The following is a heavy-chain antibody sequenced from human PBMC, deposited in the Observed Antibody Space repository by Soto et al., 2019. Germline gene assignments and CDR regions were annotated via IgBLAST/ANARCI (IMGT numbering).Heavy chain of an antibody. V-gene: IGHV4-59*01. CDR1: GGSISSSY. D-gene: IGHD2-21*01. Sequence: SETLSLTCTVSGGSISSSYWSWIRQPPGKGLEWIGYVYNSGSTNYNPSLKSRVTISVDTSKNQFSLKVNSVTAADTAVYYCARRAVVAVTGSLDNWLDPWGQGILVTVSS. CDR2: VYNSGST. J-gene: IGHJ5*02. CDR3: ARRAVVAVTGSLDNWLDP.